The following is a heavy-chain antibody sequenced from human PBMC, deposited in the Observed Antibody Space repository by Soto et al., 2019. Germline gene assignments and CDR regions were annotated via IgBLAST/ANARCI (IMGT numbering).Heavy chain of an antibody. J-gene: IGHJ6*02. V-gene: IGHV4-59*01. CDR2: IYYSGST. CDR3: ARVGGKYSSSSERPIYYYYGMDV. D-gene: IGHD6-6*01. CDR1: GGSISSYY. Sequence: PSETLSLTCTVSGGSISSYYWSWIRQPPGKGLEWIGYIYYSGSTNYNPSLKSRVTISVDTSKNQFSLKLSSVTAADTAVYYCARVGGKYSSSSERPIYYYYGMDVWGQGTTVTVS.